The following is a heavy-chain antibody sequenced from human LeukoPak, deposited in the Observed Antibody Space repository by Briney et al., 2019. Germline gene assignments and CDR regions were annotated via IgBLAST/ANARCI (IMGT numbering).Heavy chain of an antibody. V-gene: IGHV1-69*05. CDR1: GGTFSSYA. Sequence: SVKVSCKASGGTFSSYAISWVRQAPGQGLEWMGRIIPIFGTANYAQKFQGRVTITTDESTSTAYMELSSLRSEDTAVYYCARSLASITIFGVATQFDYWGQGTLVTVSS. J-gene: IGHJ4*02. CDR2: IIPIFGTA. D-gene: IGHD3-3*01. CDR3: ARSLASITIFGVATQFDY.